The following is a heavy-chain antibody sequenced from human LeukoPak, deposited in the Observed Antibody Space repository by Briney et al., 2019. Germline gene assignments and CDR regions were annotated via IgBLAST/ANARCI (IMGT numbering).Heavy chain of an antibody. CDR3: ARASFDWLFSFDY. CDR2: IKQDGSEK. J-gene: IGHJ4*02. Sequence: GGSLRLSCAASGFTFSSYWMTWVRQAPGKGLEWVANIKQDGSEKYYVDSVKGRFTISRDNAKNSLYLQMNSLRAEDTAVYYCARASFDWLFSFDYWGQGTLVTVSS. CDR1: GFTFSSYW. V-gene: IGHV3-7*04. D-gene: IGHD3-9*01.